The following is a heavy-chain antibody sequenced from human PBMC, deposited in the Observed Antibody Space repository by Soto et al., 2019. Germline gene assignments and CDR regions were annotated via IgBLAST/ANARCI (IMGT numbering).Heavy chain of an antibody. CDR3: ARGEQYSGRIFDY. Sequence: SQTLSLTRPITGDSVSSNSAGWSWVRQCPSRGLECLGRTYYRSKWYYEYAVSVRGRITINPDTSKNQYSLQLNSVSPEDTAVYFFARGEQYSGRIFDYWGQGTLVTVSS. D-gene: IGHD1-26*01. J-gene: IGHJ4*01. V-gene: IGHV6-1*01. CDR2: TYYRSKWYY. CDR1: GDSVSSNSAG.